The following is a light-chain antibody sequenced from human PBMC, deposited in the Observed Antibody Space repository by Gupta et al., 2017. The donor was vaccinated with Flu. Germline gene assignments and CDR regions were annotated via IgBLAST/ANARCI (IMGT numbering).Light chain of an antibody. CDR2: GAS. CDR1: QSVTSN. Sequence: RVTLACRASQSVTSNIAWYQQKPGQAPRLLIYGASTRATGIPARFSGSGSGTEFTLTISSLQSEDVAVYYCQQYNNWPPRFTFGPGTKVDVK. J-gene: IGKJ3*01. V-gene: IGKV3-15*01. CDR3: QQYNNWPPRFT.